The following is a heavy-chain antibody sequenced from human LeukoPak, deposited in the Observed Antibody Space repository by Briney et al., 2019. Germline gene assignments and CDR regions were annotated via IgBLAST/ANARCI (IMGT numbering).Heavy chain of an antibody. D-gene: IGHD6-6*01. CDR3: AKSSLVGWYYGMDV. V-gene: IGHV3-23*01. J-gene: IGHJ6*02. CDR2: ISGSGGST. CDR1: GFTFSSYA. Sequence: TGGSLRLSCAASGFTFSSYAMSWVRQAPGKGLEWVSAISGSGGSTYYADSVKGRFTISRDNSKNTLYLQMNSLRAEDTAVYYCAKSSLVGWYYGMDVWGQGTTVTVSS.